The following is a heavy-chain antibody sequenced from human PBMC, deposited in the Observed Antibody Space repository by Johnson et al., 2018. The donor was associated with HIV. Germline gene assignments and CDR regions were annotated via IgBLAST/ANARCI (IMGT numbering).Heavy chain of an antibody. CDR2: INWDGDST. Sequence: QVQLVESGGGVVQPERSLRLSCSASAFTFSRHAMSWVRQAPGKGLEWVSLINWDGDSTYYADSVKGRFTISRDNSKNTLYLQMNSLRPEDTAVYYCARDGRDLVTRGSFDVWGQGTVVTVSS. CDR1: AFTFSRHA. V-gene: IGHV3-NL1*01. CDR3: ARDGRDLVTRGSFDV. D-gene: IGHD3-9*01. J-gene: IGHJ3*01.